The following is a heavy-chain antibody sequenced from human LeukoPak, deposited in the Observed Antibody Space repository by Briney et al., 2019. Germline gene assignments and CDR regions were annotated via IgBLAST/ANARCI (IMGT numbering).Heavy chain of an antibody. D-gene: IGHD4-17*01. CDR3: AKAPSVTRTHFDY. CDR2: ISGSGGST. CDR1: GFIFNSYA. Sequence: GGSLRLSCAASGFIFNSYAMSWVRQAPGKGLEWVSAISGSGGSTYYADSVKGRFTISRDNSKNTLYLQMNSLRAEDTAVYYCAKAPSVTRTHFDYWGQGTLVTVSS. J-gene: IGHJ4*02. V-gene: IGHV3-23*01.